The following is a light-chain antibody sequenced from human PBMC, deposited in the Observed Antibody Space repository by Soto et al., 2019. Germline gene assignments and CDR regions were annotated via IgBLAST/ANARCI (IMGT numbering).Light chain of an antibody. CDR3: QQRRSWPPTIT. Sequence: EIVLTQSPATLSLSPGERATLSCRASQSVSTYLAWYQQRPGQAPRVLIYDASYRATDIPPRFSGSGSGTDFTLTISSLEPEDFAVYYCQQRRSWPPTITFGQGTRLEIK. V-gene: IGKV3-11*01. CDR1: QSVSTY. J-gene: IGKJ5*01. CDR2: DAS.